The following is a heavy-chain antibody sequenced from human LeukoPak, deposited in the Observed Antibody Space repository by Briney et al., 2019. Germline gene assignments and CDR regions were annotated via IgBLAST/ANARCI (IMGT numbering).Heavy chain of an antibody. Sequence: SETLSLTCAVYGGSFSGYYWSWIRQPPGKGLEWIGEINHSGSTNYNPSLKSRVTISVDTSKNQLSLKLSSVTAADTAVYYCARTRFNYYYYYMDVWGKGTTVTVSS. CDR3: ARTRFNYYYYYMDV. CDR2: INHSGST. D-gene: IGHD5-24*01. V-gene: IGHV4-34*01. J-gene: IGHJ6*03. CDR1: GGSFSGYY.